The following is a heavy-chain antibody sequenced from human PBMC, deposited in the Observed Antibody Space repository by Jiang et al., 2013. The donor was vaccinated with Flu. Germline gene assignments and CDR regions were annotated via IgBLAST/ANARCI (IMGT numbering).Heavy chain of an antibody. CDR1: GGSISSSSYY. D-gene: IGHD3-10*01. V-gene: IGHV4-39*07. CDR2: IYYSGST. Sequence: PGLVKPSETLSLTCTVSGGSISSSSYYWGWIRQPPGKGLEWIGSIYYSGSTYYNPSLKSRVTISVDTSKNQFSLKLSSVTAADTAVYYCARASEMVRGCVAFDIWGQGTMVTVS. CDR3: ARASEMVRGCVAFDI. J-gene: IGHJ3*02.